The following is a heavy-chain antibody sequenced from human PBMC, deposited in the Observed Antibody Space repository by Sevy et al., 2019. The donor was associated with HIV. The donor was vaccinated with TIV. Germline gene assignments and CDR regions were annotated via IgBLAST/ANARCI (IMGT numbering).Heavy chain of an antibody. Sequence: GGSLRLSCAASGFTFSSYAMNWVRQAPGKGLEWVSAISGRGGSTYYADSVEGRFTISRDNSKNTLYLQMNSLRDDDTAVYYCAKALNPALESMLEVNLRSLKGFDVWGQGTMVTVSS. CDR1: GFTFSSYA. J-gene: IGHJ3*01. V-gene: IGHV3-23*01. D-gene: IGHD3-22*01. CDR2: ISGRGGST. CDR3: AKALNPALESMLEVNLRSLKGFDV.